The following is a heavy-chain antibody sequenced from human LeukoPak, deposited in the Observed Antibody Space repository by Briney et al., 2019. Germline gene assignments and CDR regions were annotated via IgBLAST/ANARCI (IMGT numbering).Heavy chain of an antibody. J-gene: IGHJ5*02. CDR3: AKTAKYNWNDGNWFDP. CDR2: ISWNSGSI. D-gene: IGHD1-1*01. CDR1: GFTFDDYA. Sequence: PGRSLRLSCAASGFTFDDYAVHWVRQAPGKGLEWVSGISWNSGSIGYADSVKGRFTISRDNAKNSLYLQMNSLRAEDAALYYCAKTAKYNWNDGNWFDPWGQGTLVTVSS. V-gene: IGHV3-9*01.